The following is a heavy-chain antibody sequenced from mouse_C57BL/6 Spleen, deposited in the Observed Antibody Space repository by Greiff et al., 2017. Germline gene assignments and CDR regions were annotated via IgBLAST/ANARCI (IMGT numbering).Heavy chain of an antibody. D-gene: IGHD1-1*01. CDR1: GYTFTSYW. Sequence: QVQLQQPGAELVMPGASVKLSCKASGYTFTSYWMHWVKQRPGQGLEWIGEIDPSDSYTNYNQKFKGKSTLTVDKSSSTAYMQLSSLTSEDSAVYYCAREATVVDSFAYWGQGTLVTVSA. V-gene: IGHV1-69*01. J-gene: IGHJ3*01. CDR2: IDPSDSYT. CDR3: AREATVVDSFAY.